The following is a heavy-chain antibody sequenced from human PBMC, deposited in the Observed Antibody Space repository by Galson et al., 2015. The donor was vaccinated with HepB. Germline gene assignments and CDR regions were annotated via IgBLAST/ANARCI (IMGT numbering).Heavy chain of an antibody. CDR2: IAYDGSNK. J-gene: IGHJ4*02. D-gene: IGHD6-19*01. V-gene: IGHV3-30*03. CDR1: GFTFSRYA. CDR3: ARGRSSGWYGDF. Sequence: SLRLSCAASGFTFSRYAMNWVRQAPGKGLEWMAVIAYDGSNKYYADSVRVRFTISRDNSKNTLYLQMHGLRPEDTAVYYCARGRSSGWYGDFWGQGALVTVSS.